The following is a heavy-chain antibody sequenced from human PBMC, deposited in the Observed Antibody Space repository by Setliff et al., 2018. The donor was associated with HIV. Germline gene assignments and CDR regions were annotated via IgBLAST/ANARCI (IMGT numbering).Heavy chain of an antibody. CDR2: IHPSSGGT. J-gene: IGHJ4*02. D-gene: IGHD1-1*01. CDR3: ARESLTGTIDS. Sequence: ASVKVSCKASGYTFTDYYMHWVRQAPGQGLEWTGWIHPSSGGTNYAQKFQGRVTMTRDTSISTAYMELSRLRSDDTAVYYCARESLTGTIDSWGQGTLVTVSS. CDR1: GYTFTDYY. V-gene: IGHV1-2*02.